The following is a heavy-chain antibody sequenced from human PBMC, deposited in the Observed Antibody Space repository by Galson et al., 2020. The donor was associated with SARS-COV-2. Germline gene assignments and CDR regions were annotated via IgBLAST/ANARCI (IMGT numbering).Heavy chain of an antibody. J-gene: IGHJ3*02. CDR3: ARESYYDILTGSQGAFDI. D-gene: IGHD3-9*01. CDR1: GFTFSSYS. V-gene: IGHV3-21*01. Sequence: GESLKISCAASGFTFSSYSMNWVRQAPGKGLEWVSSISGSSSYIHYAGSVRGRFTISRDNAKNSLYLQMNSLRAEDTAVYYCARESYYDILTGSQGAFDIWGQGTVVTVSS. CDR2: ISGSSSYI.